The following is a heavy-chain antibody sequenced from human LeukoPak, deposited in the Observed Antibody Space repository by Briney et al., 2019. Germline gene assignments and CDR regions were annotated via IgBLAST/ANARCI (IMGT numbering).Heavy chain of an antibody. D-gene: IGHD4-17*01. CDR2: INHSGST. Sequence: SETLSLTCTVSGGSISSYYWSWIRQPPGKGLEWIGEINHSGSTNYNPSLKSRVTISVDTSKNQFSLKLSSVAAADTAVYYCARVPSTVTTPTDWVRGGYFDYWGQGTLVTVSS. V-gene: IGHV4-34*01. CDR3: ARVPSTVTTPTDWVRGGYFDY. CDR1: GGSISSYY. J-gene: IGHJ4*02.